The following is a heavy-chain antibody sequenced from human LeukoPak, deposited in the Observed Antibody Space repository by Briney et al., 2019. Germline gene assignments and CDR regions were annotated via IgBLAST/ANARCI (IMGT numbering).Heavy chain of an antibody. CDR2: ISFSGPYI. D-gene: IGHD6-6*01. Sequence: GGSLRLSCAASGFNFESYSMNWVRQAPGKGLEWVSSISFSGPYIYYAASVKGRFTISRDNAKKSLFLQLNSVKVEDTAVYYCARDGPNSSSSKAFSYMDVWGKGTTVTVSS. V-gene: IGHV3-21*01. J-gene: IGHJ6*03. CDR3: ARDGPNSSSSKAFSYMDV. CDR1: GFNFESYS.